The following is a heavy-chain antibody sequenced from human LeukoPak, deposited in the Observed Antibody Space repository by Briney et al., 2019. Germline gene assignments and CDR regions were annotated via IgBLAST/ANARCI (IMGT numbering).Heavy chain of an antibody. D-gene: IGHD6-6*01. CDR2: IIPIFGTA. V-gene: IGHV1-69*05. CDR1: GGTLSSYA. J-gene: IGHJ4*02. CDR3: ARGGLYSSSSPPDY. Sequence: GASVKVSCKASGGTLSSYAISWVRQAPGQGLEWMGGIIPIFGTANYAQKFQGRVTITTDESTSTAYMELSSLRSEDTAVYYCARGGLYSSSSPPDYWGQGTLVTVSS.